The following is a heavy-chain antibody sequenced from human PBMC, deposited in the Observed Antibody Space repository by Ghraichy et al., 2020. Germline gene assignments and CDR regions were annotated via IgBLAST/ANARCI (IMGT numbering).Heavy chain of an antibody. D-gene: IGHD2-2*02. CDR1: GGSISSGGYS. J-gene: IGHJ5*02. CDR3: ARAARDIVVVPAAIGEAWFDP. Sequence: SETLSLTCAVSGGSISSGGYSWSWIRQPPGKGLEWIGYIYHSGSTYYNPSLKSRVTISVDRSKNQFSLKLSSVTAADTAVYYCARAARDIVVVPAAIGEAWFDPWGQGTLVTVSS. V-gene: IGHV4-30-2*01. CDR2: IYHSGST.